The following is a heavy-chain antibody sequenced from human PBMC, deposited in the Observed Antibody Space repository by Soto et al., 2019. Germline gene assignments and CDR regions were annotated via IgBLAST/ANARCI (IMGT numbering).Heavy chain of an antibody. J-gene: IGHJ4*02. CDR1: GFTFSNYA. CDR2: ISSDGSNK. D-gene: IGHD6-13*01. CDR3: ASGGRNSWNYFDY. V-gene: IGHV3-30-3*01. Sequence: QVQLVESGGGVVQPGRSLRLSCAASGFTFSNYAMHWVRQAPGKGLEWVAVISSDGSNKNYADSVKGRFTISRDNSKNTLYLQMNSLRPEDTAVYYCASGGRNSWNYFDYWGQGTLVTVSS.